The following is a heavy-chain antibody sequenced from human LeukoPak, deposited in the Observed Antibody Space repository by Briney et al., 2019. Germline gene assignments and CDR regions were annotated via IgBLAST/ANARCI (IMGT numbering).Heavy chain of an antibody. V-gene: IGHV1-69*05. CDR1: GGTFSSYA. CDR2: IIPIFGTA. D-gene: IGHD3-16*01. CDR3: APLGGGGESGNY. Sequence: ASVKVSCKASGGTFSSYAISWVRQAPGQGLEWMGRIIPIFGTANYAQKFQGRVTITTDESTSTAYMELSSLRSEDTAVYYCAPLGGGGESGNYWGQGTLVTVSS. J-gene: IGHJ4*02.